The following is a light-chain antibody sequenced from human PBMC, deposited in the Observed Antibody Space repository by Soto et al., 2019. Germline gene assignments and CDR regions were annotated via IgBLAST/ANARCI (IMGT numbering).Light chain of an antibody. J-gene: IGKJ5*01. CDR2: DAS. V-gene: IGKV3-11*01. Sequence: EIVLTQSPATLSLSAGETATLCCRATRSVSSYLAWYQQKPGQAPRLLIYDASSRPTDIPARFSGSGSGTDFTLTISSLEPEDFALYYCQQRSNWPITFGQGTRLEIK. CDR3: QQRSNWPIT. CDR1: RSVSSY.